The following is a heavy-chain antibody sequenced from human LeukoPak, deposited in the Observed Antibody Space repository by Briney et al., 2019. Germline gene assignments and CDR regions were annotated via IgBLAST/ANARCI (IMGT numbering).Heavy chain of an antibody. CDR1: GFNFKLYS. CDR2: ISSSATYK. J-gene: IGHJ4*02. Sequence: GGSLRLSCAASGFNFKLYSMHWVRQAPGKGLEWVSSISSSATYKYYPDSLKGRFTISRDNAKNSLFLQLDSLRADDTAVYSWARGGGAWGEFDYWGLGTLVIVSS. D-gene: IGHD3-16*01. CDR3: ARGGGAWGEFDY. V-gene: IGHV3-21*01.